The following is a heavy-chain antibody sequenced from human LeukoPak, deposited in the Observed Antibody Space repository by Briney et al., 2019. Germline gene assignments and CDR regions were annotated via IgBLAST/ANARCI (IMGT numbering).Heavy chain of an antibody. CDR1: GYRFTSYW. CDR3: ARRIGSYYYYFDY. D-gene: IGHD1-26*01. J-gene: IGHJ4*02. Sequence: GESLKISCKGSGYRFTSYWMGWVRQMPGKGLEWMGIIYPGDSDTRYSPSFQGQVTISADKSISTAYLQWSSLKASDTAMYYCARRIGSYYYYFDYWGQGTLVTVSS. CDR2: IYPGDSDT. V-gene: IGHV5-51*01.